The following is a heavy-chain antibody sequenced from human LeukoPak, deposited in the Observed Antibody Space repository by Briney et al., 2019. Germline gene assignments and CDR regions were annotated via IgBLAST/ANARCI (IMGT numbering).Heavy chain of an antibody. Sequence: GASVKVSCKASGYTFTDYYMHWVRQAPGQGLEWMGWMNPNSGNTGYAQKFQGRVTITRNTSISTAYMELSSLRSEDTAVYYCARWGSSGDYGDYWGQGTLVTVSS. V-gene: IGHV1-8*03. CDR1: GYTFTDYY. CDR3: ARWGSSGDYGDY. J-gene: IGHJ4*02. D-gene: IGHD4-17*01. CDR2: MNPNSGNT.